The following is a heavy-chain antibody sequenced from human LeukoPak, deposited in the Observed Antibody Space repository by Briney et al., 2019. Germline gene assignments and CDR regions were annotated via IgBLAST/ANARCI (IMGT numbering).Heavy chain of an antibody. CDR3: AIPGIAAAGETYLDY. CDR2: ISYDESNK. CDR1: GFTFSSYA. J-gene: IGHJ4*02. V-gene: IGHV3-30*04. D-gene: IGHD6-13*01. Sequence: GGSLRLSCAASGFTFSSYAMHWVRQAPGKGLEWVAVISYDESNKYYADSVKGRFTISRDNSKNTLYLQVDSPRAEDTAVYYCAIPGIAAAGETYLDYWGQGTLVTVSS.